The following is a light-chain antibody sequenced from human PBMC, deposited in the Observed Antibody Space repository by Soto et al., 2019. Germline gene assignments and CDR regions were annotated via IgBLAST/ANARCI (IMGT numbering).Light chain of an antibody. CDR1: QSVSSY. Sequence: EIVFTQSPATLSLSPGERATLCCRASQSVSSYLAWYQQKPGEAPRLLIYDASNRATGIPARFSGSGSGTDFTLTISSLEPEDFTVYYCQQRSNWPPGLTFGGGTKVEFK. V-gene: IGKV3-11*01. CDR2: DAS. J-gene: IGKJ4*01. CDR3: QQRSNWPPGLT.